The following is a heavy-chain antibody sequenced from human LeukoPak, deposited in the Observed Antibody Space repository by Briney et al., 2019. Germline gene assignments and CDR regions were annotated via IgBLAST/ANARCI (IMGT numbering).Heavy chain of an antibody. CDR1: GFISSSYW. V-gene: IGHV3-7*01. D-gene: IGHD3-3*01. Sequence: GGPQSLCWASCGFISSSYWVSWLRQAPGKGLEWVANIKQDGSEKYCVAFEGRRFTISRDNDKYSLSAQMNSLRAEDTAVYFCARGGLFLECYPPDYWGQGTLVTVSS. CDR2: IKQDGSEK. J-gene: IGHJ4*02. CDR3: ARGGLFLECYPPDY.